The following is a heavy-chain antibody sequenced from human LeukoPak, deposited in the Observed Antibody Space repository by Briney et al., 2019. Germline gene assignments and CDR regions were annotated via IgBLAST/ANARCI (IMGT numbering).Heavy chain of an antibody. J-gene: IGHJ4*02. CDR3: ARVKEWELHLDY. CDR2: INPNSGGT. V-gene: IGHV1-2*02. CDR1: GYTFTGYY. Sequence: GASVKVSCKASGYTFTGYYMHWVRQAPGQGLEWMGWINPNSGGTNYAQKFQGRVTMTRNTSISTAYMGLSRLRSDDTAVYYCARVKEWELHLDYWGQGTLVTVSS. D-gene: IGHD1-26*01.